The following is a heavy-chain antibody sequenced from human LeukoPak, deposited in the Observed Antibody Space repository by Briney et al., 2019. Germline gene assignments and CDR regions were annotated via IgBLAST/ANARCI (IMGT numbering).Heavy chain of an antibody. CDR2: IYYSGST. D-gene: IGHD2-15*01. V-gene: IGHV4-39*07. Sequence: PSETLSLTCTVSGGSISSSSYYWGWIRQPPGKGLEWIGSIYYSGSTYYNPSLKSRVTISVDTSKNQFSLKLSSVTAADTAVYYCARRRGYCSGGSCYFYFDYWGQGTLVTVSS. J-gene: IGHJ4*02. CDR1: GGSISSSSYY. CDR3: ARRRGYCSGGSCYFYFDY.